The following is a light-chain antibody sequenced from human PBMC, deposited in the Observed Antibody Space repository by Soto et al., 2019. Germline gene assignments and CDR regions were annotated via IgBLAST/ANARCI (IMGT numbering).Light chain of an antibody. J-gene: IGKJ2*01. CDR1: QSVSSN. Sequence: EIVMTQSPATLSVPPGERATLSCRASQSVSSNLAWYQQKPGQAPRLLIYDASGRATGIPARFSGSGSGTEFTLTISSLQSEDFAVYHCQQYNNWPPYTFGQGTKLE. V-gene: IGKV3-15*01. CDR3: QQYNNWPPYT. CDR2: DAS.